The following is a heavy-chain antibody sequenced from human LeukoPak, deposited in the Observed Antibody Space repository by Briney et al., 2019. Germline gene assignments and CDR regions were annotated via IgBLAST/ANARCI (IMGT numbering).Heavy chain of an antibody. Sequence: ASVKVSCKASGYTFTGYYMHWVRQAPGQGLEWMGWINPNSGGTNYAQKFQGRVTMTRDTSISTAYMELSRLRSEDTAVYYCARVSHYDFWSGYYSISGYFDYWGQGTLVTVSS. J-gene: IGHJ4*02. V-gene: IGHV1-2*02. CDR1: GYTFTGYY. D-gene: IGHD3-3*01. CDR2: INPNSGGT. CDR3: ARVSHYDFWSGYYSISGYFDY.